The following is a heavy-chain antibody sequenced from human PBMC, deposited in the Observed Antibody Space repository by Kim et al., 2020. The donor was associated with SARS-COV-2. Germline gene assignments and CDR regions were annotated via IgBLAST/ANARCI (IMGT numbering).Heavy chain of an antibody. V-gene: IGHV1-69*13. Sequence: SVKVSCKASGGTFSSYAISWVRQAPGQGLEWMGGIIPIFGTANYAQKFQGRVTITADESTSTAYMELSSLRSEDTAVYYCARAGYSSSWYPRYYYGMDVWCQGTTVTVSS. CDR3: ARAGYSSSWYPRYYYGMDV. J-gene: IGHJ6*02. CDR1: GGTFSSYA. CDR2: IIPIFGTA. D-gene: IGHD6-13*01.